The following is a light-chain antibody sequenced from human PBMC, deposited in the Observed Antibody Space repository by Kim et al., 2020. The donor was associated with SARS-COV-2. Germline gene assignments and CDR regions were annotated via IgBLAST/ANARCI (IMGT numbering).Light chain of an antibody. Sequence: GQSITISCTGTSSDVGAYNYVSWYQQHPGKAPKLVIFDVNNRPSGVSNRFSGSKSGNTASLTISGPQAEDEADYYCNSYTSTNTFVFGTGTKVTVL. CDR2: DVN. CDR3: NSYTSTNTFV. CDR1: SSDVGAYNY. V-gene: IGLV2-14*04. J-gene: IGLJ1*01.